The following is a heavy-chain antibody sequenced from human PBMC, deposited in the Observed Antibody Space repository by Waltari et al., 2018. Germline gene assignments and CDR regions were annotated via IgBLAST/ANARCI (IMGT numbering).Heavy chain of an antibody. V-gene: IGHV3-7*01. CDR1: GFTLSSYW. J-gene: IGHJ3*02. CDR2: KKKDGIEE. CDR3: ARDQWFAFDI. D-gene: IGHD3-22*01. Sequence: EVQLVESGGGLVQPGGSLRLSCAASGFTLSSYWMSWVRQAPGKGLEWGANKKKDGIEEYYVDSVRGRFTISRDNAKNSLYLQMNSLRPEDTAVYYCARDQWFAFDIWGQGTMVTVSS.